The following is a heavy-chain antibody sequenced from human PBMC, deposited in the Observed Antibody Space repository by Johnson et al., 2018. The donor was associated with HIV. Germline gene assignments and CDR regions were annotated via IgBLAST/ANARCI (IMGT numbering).Heavy chain of an antibody. CDR1: GFTFDDYA. V-gene: IGHV3-9*01. CDR3: AKDISGWSSRGGAFDI. J-gene: IGHJ3*02. CDR2: ISWTSGRI. Sequence: VQLVESGGGLVQPGRSLRLSCAASGFTFDDYAMHWVRQAPGKGLEWVSGISWTSGRIGYADSVKGRFTISRDNAKNSLYLQMNSLRAEDTALYYCAKDISGWSSRGGAFDIWGQGTMVTVSS. D-gene: IGHD6-19*01.